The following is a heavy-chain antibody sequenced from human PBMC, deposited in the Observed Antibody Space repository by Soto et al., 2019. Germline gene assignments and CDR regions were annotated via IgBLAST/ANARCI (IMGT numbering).Heavy chain of an antibody. V-gene: IGHV3-30*18. J-gene: IGHJ3*02. D-gene: IGHD2-15*01. Sequence: GGSLRLSCAASGFTFSSYGLHWVRQAPGTGLEWVAVISYDGSNKYYADSVKGRFTISRDNSKNTLYLQMNSLRAEDTAVYYCAKDKAARGPDDFDIWGQGTMLTVSS. CDR1: GFTFSSYG. CDR3: AKDKAARGPDDFDI. CDR2: ISYDGSNK.